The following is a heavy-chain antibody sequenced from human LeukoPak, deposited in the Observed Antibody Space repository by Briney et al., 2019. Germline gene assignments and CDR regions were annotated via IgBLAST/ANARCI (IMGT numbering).Heavy chain of an antibody. CDR2: VYYSGST. CDR1: GGSIKNGSTNSYF. Sequence: SETLSLTCTVSGGSIKNGSTNSYFWGWIRQPPGKGLEWIVSVYYSGSTYYNPSLQSRVTISVDTSKNQLSLKLNSVTAADTAVYYCARDQTFRGYTYGSPFEFWGQGTLVTVSS. J-gene: IGHJ4*02. D-gene: IGHD5-18*01. V-gene: IGHV4-39*07. CDR3: ARDQTFRGYTYGSPFEF.